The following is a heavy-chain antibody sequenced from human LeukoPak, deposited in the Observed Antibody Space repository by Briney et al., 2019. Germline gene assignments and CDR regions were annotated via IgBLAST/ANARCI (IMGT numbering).Heavy chain of an antibody. J-gene: IGHJ4*02. CDR1: GFIFSSYG. CDR2: IRYDGSNK. V-gene: IGHV3-30*02. Sequence: AGGSPRLSCAASGFIFSSYGMHWVRRAPGKGLEWVAFIRYDGSNKYSADSVKGRFTISRDNSKNTLSLQMNSLRAEDTAVYYCAKKSSYGDYLFEYWGQGTLVTVSS. CDR3: AKKSSYGDYLFEY. D-gene: IGHD4-17*01.